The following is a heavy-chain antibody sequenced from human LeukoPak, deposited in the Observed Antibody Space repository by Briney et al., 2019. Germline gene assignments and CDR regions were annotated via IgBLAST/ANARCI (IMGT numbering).Heavy chain of an antibody. J-gene: IGHJ6*03. CDR1: GYTFTSYD. CDR3: AREQGTMVRGDFNMDV. Sequence: SVKVSCKASGYTFTSYDINWVRQAPGQGLEWMGGIIPIFGTANYAQKFQGRVTITADKSTSTAYMELSSLRSEDTAVYYCAREQGTMVRGDFNMDVWGKGTTVTVSS. D-gene: IGHD3-10*01. V-gene: IGHV1-69*06. CDR2: IIPIFGTA.